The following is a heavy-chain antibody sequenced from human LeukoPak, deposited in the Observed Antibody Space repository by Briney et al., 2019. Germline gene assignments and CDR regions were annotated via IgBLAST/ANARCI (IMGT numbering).Heavy chain of an antibody. D-gene: IGHD2-21*01. V-gene: IGHV1-18*01. Sequence: ASVKVSCKASGYTFTSYAMHWVRQAPGQRLEWMGWISAYNGNTNSAQKLQGRITMTIDTSTSTAYMELRSLRSDDTAVYYCAREGLGGDHFDHWGQGTLVTVSS. CDR2: ISAYNGNT. J-gene: IGHJ4*02. CDR3: AREGLGGDHFDH. CDR1: GYTFTSYA.